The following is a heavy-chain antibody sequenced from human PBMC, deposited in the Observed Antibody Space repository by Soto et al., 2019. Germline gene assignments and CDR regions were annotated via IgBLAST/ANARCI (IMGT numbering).Heavy chain of an antibody. CDR2: ISYDGTNK. J-gene: IGHJ6*02. CDR1: GFTFSTYA. V-gene: IGHV3-30-3*01. D-gene: IGHD5-18*01. Sequence: QVQLVESGGGVVQPGRSLRLSCAASGFTFSTYAMHWVRQAPGKGLEWVAVISYDGTNKYYADSVRGRFTISRDNSKNTLFLQMNSLIAEDTAVYYCAKDGGGYNYGYVMLDKDYSGMDVWGQGTPVTVSS. CDR3: AKDGGGYNYGYVMLDKDYSGMDV.